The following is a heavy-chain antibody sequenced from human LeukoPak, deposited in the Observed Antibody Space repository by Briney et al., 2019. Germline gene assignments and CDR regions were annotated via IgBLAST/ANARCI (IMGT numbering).Heavy chain of an antibody. Sequence: SQTLSLTCTVSGNSISSGDNYWSWIRQPAGKGLEWIGRIYTSGSTNYNPSLKSRVTISVDTSKNQFSLKLSSETAADTAVYYCARVRGITMISDWGQGTLVTVSS. CDR2: IYTSGST. V-gene: IGHV4-61*02. D-gene: IGHD3-22*01. CDR3: ARVRGITMISD. CDR1: GNSISSGDNY. J-gene: IGHJ4*02.